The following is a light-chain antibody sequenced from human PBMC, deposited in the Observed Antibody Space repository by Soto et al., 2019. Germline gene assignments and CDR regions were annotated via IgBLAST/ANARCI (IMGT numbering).Light chain of an antibody. V-gene: IGKV1-5*01. CDR2: HAS. CDR3: LQDYNYPLT. CDR1: QSISNW. J-gene: IGKJ4*01. Sequence: DIQMTQSPSTLPASVVDRVTITCRASQSISNWLAWYQQKPGTAPKVLIYHASNLQSGVPSRFSGSGSGTDFTLTISSLQPEDFATYYCLQDYNYPLTFGGGTKVDIK.